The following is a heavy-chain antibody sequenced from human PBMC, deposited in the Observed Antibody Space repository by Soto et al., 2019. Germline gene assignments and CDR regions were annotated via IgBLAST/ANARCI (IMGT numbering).Heavy chain of an antibody. Sequence: QVQLQESGPGLVKPSQTLSLTCTVSGGSISSGGYYWSWIRQHPGKGLEWIGYIYYSGSTYYNPSLKSRFTLSVDQSKNQFSLKLSSVTAADTAVDYWARERDYGDYDDGMDVWGQGTTVTVSS. J-gene: IGHJ6*02. CDR1: GGSISSGGYY. D-gene: IGHD4-17*01. CDR2: IYYSGST. CDR3: ARERDYGDYDDGMDV. V-gene: IGHV4-31*03.